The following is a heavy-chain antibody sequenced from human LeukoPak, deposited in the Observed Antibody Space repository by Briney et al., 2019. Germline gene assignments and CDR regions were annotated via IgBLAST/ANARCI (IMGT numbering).Heavy chain of an antibody. D-gene: IGHD2-21*02. CDR1: GFTFDDYA. V-gene: IGHV3-9*01. Sequence: PGGSLRLSCAASGFTFDDYAMHWVRQAPGKGLEWVSGISWNSGSIGYADSVKGRFTISRDNAKNSLYLQMNSLRAEDTAVYYCARDLRIVVVTDSGFRDDYWGQGTLVTVSS. J-gene: IGHJ4*02. CDR3: ARDLRIVVVTDSGFRDDY. CDR2: ISWNSGSI.